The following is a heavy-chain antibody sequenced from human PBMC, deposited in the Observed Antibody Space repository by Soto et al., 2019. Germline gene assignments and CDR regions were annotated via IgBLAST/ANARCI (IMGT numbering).Heavy chain of an antibody. D-gene: IGHD1-7*01. CDR2: IDPSDSYT. CDR1: GYSFTSYW. J-gene: IGHJ6*02. Sequence: GESLKISCKGSGYSFTSYWISWVRQMPGKGLEWMGRIDPSDSYTNYSPSFQGHVTISADKSISTAYLQWSSLKASDTAMYYCARPGTTSSGYYYYGMDVWGQGTMVTVSS. V-gene: IGHV5-10-1*01. CDR3: ARPGTTSSGYYYYGMDV.